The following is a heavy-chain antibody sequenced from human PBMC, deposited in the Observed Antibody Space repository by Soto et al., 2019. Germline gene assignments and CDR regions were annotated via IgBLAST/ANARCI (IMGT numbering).Heavy chain of an antibody. J-gene: IGHJ5*02. CDR2: ISSNSAYI. Sequence: VGSLRLSCAASGFTFRSFTMNWVRQAPGKGLEWVPTISSNSAYIYYTDALRGRFTISRDNAKNSLHLQRNSLRAEDTAVYYCTRDASRDSSSRGWFDPWGPGTLVTVSS. CDR1: GFTFRSFT. D-gene: IGHD6-6*01. CDR3: TRDASRDSSSRGWFDP. V-gene: IGHV3-21*01.